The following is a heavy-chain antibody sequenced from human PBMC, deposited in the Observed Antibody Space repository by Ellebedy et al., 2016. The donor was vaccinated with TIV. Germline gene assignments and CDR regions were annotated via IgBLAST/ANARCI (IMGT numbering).Heavy chain of an antibody. CDR2: ISHDGTVK. D-gene: IGHD1-1*01. J-gene: IGHJ4*02. V-gene: IGHV3-30*18. CDR3: AKETTELTATTLY. Sequence: LSLTCAASGFTFSRFGMQWVRPAPGKGLEWVAVISHDGTVKYYADSVKGRFTISRDNSKNILNLQMSSLRSEDTALYYCAKETTELTATTLYWGQGTLVTVSS. CDR1: GFTFSRFG.